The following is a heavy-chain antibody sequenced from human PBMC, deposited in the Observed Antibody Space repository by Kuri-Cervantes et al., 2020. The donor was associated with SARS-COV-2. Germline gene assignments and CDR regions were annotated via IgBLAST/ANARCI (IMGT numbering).Heavy chain of an antibody. CDR3: ARGLYIVVVPAAMWERGEYYYGMDV. D-gene: IGHD2-2*01. Sequence: GPLRLSCAVYGGSFSGYYWSWIRQPPGKGLEWIGEINHSGSTNYNPSLKSRVTISVDTSKNQFSLKLSSVTAADTAVYCCARGLYIVVVPAAMWERGEYYYGMDVWGQGTTVTVSS. J-gene: IGHJ6*02. CDR2: INHSGST. V-gene: IGHV4-34*01. CDR1: GGSFSGYY.